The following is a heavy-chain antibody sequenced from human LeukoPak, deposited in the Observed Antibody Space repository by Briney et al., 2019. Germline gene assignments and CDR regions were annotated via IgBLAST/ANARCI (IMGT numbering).Heavy chain of an antibody. D-gene: IGHD3-22*01. V-gene: IGHV3-53*01. J-gene: IGHJ4*02. CDR3: ARARAYYYDSSGYYYDY. Sequence: GSLRLSCAASGFTVSSNYMSWVRQAPGKGLEWVSVIYSGGSTYYADSVKGRFTISRDNSKNTLYLQMNSLRAEDTAVYYCARARAYYYDSSGYYYDYWGQGTLVTVSS. CDR1: GFTVSSNY. CDR2: IYSGGST.